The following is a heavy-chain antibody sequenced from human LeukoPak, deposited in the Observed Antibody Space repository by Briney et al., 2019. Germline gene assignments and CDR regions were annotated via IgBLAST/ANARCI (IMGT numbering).Heavy chain of an antibody. CDR3: ARVYYSNSYDYWYFDL. CDR1: GGSINNYY. Sequence: KPSETLSLTCTVSGGSINNYYWNWIRQPPGKGLEWIGYIYYSGSTNYNPSLKSRVTISVDTSKNQFSLKLSSVTAADTAVYYCARVYYSNSYDYWYFDLWGRGTLVTVSS. J-gene: IGHJ2*01. D-gene: IGHD6-13*01. CDR2: IYYSGST. V-gene: IGHV4-59*01.